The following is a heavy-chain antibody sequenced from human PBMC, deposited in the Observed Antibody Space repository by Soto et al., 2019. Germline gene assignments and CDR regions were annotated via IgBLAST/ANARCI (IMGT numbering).Heavy chain of an antibody. Sequence: PGGSLRLSCAASGFTFSSYGMHWVRQAPGKGLEWVAVIWYDGSNKYYADSVKGRFTISRDNSKNTLYLQMNSLRAEDTAVYYCARDHRIAAATFLDYWGQGTLVTVSS. CDR2: IWYDGSNK. CDR1: GFTFSSYG. CDR3: ARDHRIAAATFLDY. J-gene: IGHJ4*02. D-gene: IGHD6-13*01. V-gene: IGHV3-33*01.